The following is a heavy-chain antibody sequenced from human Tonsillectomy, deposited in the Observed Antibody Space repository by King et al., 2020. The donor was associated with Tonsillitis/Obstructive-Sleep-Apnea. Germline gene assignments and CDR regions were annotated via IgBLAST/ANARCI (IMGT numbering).Heavy chain of an antibody. CDR1: GYTFTSYY. CDR2: INPSGGST. CDR3: ARDPLLVDTAMVTLGWYFDL. D-gene: IGHD5-18*01. J-gene: IGHJ2*01. Sequence: QLVQSGAEVKKPGASVKVSCKASGYTFTSYYMHWVRQAPGQGLEWMGIINPSGGSTSYAQKFQGRVTMTRDTSTSTVYMELSSLRSEDTAVYYCARDPLLVDTAMVTLGWYFDLWGRGTLVTVSS. V-gene: IGHV1-46*01.